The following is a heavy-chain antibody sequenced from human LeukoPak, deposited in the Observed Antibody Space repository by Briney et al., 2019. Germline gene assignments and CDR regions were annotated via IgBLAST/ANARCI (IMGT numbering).Heavy chain of an antibody. CDR3: ARDSAERAWDY. V-gene: IGHV4-4*07. J-gene: IGHJ4*02. CDR1: GGSISNYY. D-gene: IGHD6-25*01. CDR2: IYSSGST. Sequence: SETLSLTCTVSGGSISNYYWAWIRQPAGKGLEWIGRIYSSGSTNYNSSLKSRVIMPVDTSKNQFSLNLTSVTAADTAVYYCARDSAERAWDYWGQGTLVTVSS.